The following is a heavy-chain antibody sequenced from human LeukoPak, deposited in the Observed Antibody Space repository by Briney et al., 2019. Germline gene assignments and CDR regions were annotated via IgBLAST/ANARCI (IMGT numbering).Heavy chain of an antibody. J-gene: IGHJ4*02. CDR3: ARDRARYCGGDCYAFDY. CDR2: ISGSGDST. V-gene: IGHV3-23*01. D-gene: IGHD2-21*02. Sequence: PGGSLRLSCAASGFTFSTYAVNWVRQAPGKGLEWVSTISGSGDSTYYADSVKGRFTISRDNSKDTLYLQMSSVRVDDTAVYYCARDRARYCGGDCYAFDYWGQGTLVTVSS. CDR1: GFTFSTYA.